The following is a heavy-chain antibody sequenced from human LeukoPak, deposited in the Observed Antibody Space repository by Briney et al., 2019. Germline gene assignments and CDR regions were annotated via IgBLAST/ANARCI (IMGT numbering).Heavy chain of an antibody. CDR3: VRGGGSGSSTLYYFDY. J-gene: IGHJ4*02. CDR1: GFTFSDYY. CDR2: ISSSGSTI. D-gene: IGHD3-10*01. Sequence: GGSLRPSCAASGFTFSDYYMSWIRQAPGKGLEWLSYISSSGSTIYYADSVKGRFTISRDNAKNSLYLRMNSLRAEDTAVYYCVRGGGSGSSTLYYFDYWGQGTLVTVSS. V-gene: IGHV3-11*01.